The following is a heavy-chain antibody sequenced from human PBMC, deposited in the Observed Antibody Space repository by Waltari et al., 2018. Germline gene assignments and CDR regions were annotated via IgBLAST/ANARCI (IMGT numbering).Heavy chain of an antibody. CDR2: ISSSSSYI. Sequence: EVQLVESGGGLVKPGGSLRLSCAASGFTFSSYSLNWVRQAPGKGLEWVSSISSSSSYIYYADSVKGRFTISRDNAKNSLYLQMNSLRAEDTAVYYCARGGLLSYYYYMDVWGKGTTVTISS. J-gene: IGHJ6*03. D-gene: IGHD3-10*01. CDR1: GFTFSSYS. CDR3: ARGGLLSYYYYMDV. V-gene: IGHV3-21*01.